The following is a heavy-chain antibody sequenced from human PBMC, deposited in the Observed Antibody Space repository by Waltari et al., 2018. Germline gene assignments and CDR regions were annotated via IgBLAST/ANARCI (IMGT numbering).Heavy chain of an antibody. V-gene: IGHV3-33*01. Sequence: QVQLVASGGGVVQPGRSLRLSCAASGFTFSSYGLHWVRQAPGKGLEWVAVIWYDGSNKYYADSVKGRFTISRDNSKNTLYLQMNSLRAEDTAVYYCARPSDSSSWYYFDYWGQGTLVTVSS. CDR2: IWYDGSNK. D-gene: IGHD6-13*01. CDR3: ARPSDSSSWYYFDY. J-gene: IGHJ4*02. CDR1: GFTFSSYG.